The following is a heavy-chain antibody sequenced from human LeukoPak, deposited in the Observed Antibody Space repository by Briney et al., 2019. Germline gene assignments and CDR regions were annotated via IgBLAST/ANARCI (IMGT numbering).Heavy chain of an antibody. Sequence: GGSLRLSCAASGFTFRNACMSWVRQAPGKGLEWVGRTKSKTDGGTTDYSAPVKGRFTISTDNSKNSLHLQMNSLNTEDPGVYYCTTVQSYYYASSGYYIIDYWGQGTLVTVSS. CDR2: TKSKTDGGTT. V-gene: IGHV3-15*01. D-gene: IGHD3-22*01. CDR1: GFTFRNAC. CDR3: TTVQSYYYASSGYYIIDY. J-gene: IGHJ4*02.